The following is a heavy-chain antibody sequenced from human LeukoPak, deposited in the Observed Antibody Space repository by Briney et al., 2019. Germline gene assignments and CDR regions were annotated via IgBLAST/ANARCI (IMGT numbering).Heavy chain of an antibody. CDR2: IKEDGSEK. D-gene: IGHD5-18*01. CDR3: ARPGRGYSFGYDY. V-gene: IGHV3-7*01. Sequence: GGSLRLSCAASGFTFSSYWMSWVRQAPGKGLEWVANIKEDGSEKYYVDSVKGRFTISRDNAKNSLFLQMNSLRVEDTAVYYCARPGRGYSFGYDYWGQGTLVTVSS. CDR1: GFTFSSYW. J-gene: IGHJ4*02.